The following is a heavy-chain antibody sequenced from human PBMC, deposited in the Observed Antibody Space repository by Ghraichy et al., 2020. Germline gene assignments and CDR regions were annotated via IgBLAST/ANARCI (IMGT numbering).Heavy chain of an antibody. Sequence: LSLTCAASGFTFSSYAMSWVRQAPGKGLEWVSAISGSGGSTYYADSVKGRFTISRDNSKNTLYLQMNSLRAEDTAVYYCANSPNYYDSSGYSFDYWGQGTLVTVSS. CDR3: ANSPNYYDSSGYSFDY. CDR1: GFTFSSYA. V-gene: IGHV3-23*01. CDR2: ISGSGGST. J-gene: IGHJ4*02. D-gene: IGHD3-22*01.